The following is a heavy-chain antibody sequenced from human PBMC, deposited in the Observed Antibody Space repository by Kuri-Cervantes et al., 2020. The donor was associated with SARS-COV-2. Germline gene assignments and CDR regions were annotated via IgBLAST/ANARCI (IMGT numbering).Heavy chain of an antibody. J-gene: IGHJ3*02. CDR1: GDSVSSESAA. D-gene: IGHD3-3*02. CDR3: ARAGWSNFAIKAFDI. CDR2: TYYRSKWYN. Sequence: LSCAISGDSVSSESAAWNWIRQPPSIGLEWLGRTYYRSKWYNDYAPSVKTRISITPDTSKNQFSVQLNSVTPEDTAVYYCARAGWSNFAIKAFDIWGQGTKVTVSS. V-gene: IGHV6-1*01.